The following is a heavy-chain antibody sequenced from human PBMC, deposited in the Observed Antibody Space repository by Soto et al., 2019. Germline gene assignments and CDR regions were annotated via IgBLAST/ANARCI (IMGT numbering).Heavy chain of an antibody. CDR3: TRGDMALNDY. J-gene: IGHJ4*02. CDR2: IRNKAYRGTT. V-gene: IGHV3-49*04. CDR1: GLTCGDYA. Sequence: EVQLVESGGDLVQPGRSLRLSCTASGLTCGDYAMSWVRQSPGKGLEWISFIRNKAYRGTTKYAASVRGRFTISRDESKSIAYLQMNSLKTEDTAVYYCTRGDMALNDYWGQGTLVTVSS. D-gene: IGHD2-15*01.